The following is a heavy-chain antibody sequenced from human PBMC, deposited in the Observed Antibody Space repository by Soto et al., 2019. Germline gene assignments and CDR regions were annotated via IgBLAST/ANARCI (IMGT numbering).Heavy chain of an antibody. D-gene: IGHD3-22*01. CDR3: VRTTYFSDSSVYTRFFDY. CDR2: SRDKAKGYST. Sequence: EVHLVESGGGLVQPGGSLRLSCTGSGFTFSDNYIDWVRQAPGKGLEWVGRSRDKAKGYSTIYAASVKGRFTTSRDESKSSVYLQMNSLKTEDTAIYYCVRTTYFSDSSVYTRFFDYWGQVTLVTVSS. V-gene: IGHV3-72*01. J-gene: IGHJ4*02. CDR1: GFTFSDNY.